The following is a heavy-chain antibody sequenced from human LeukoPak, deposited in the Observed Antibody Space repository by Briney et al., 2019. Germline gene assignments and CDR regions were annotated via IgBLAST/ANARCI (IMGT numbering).Heavy chain of an antibody. CDR2: ISGRGGST. CDR3: AKGLFTTGIMSAFDI. Sequence: GGSLRLSCAASGFTFSSYGMSWVRQAPGKGLEWVSAISGRGGSTYYADSVKGRFTISRDNSKNTLYLQMNSLRAEDTAVYYCAKGLFTTGIMSAFDIWGQGTMVTVSS. CDR1: GFTFSSYG. D-gene: IGHD3-16*01. J-gene: IGHJ3*02. V-gene: IGHV3-23*01.